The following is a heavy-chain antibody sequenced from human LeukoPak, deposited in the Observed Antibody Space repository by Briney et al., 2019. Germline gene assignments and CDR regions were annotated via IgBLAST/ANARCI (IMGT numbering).Heavy chain of an antibody. Sequence: GGSLRLSFAASGFTFNSYTMNWVRQAPGKGVERVSSISGSSRHKYYADSVKGRFTISRDNAKNSLYLQMNSLRAEDTAVYYCARTANFAAGYYIDYWGQGTLVTVSS. D-gene: IGHD6-13*01. CDR1: GFTFNSYT. CDR3: ARTANFAAGYYIDY. V-gene: IGHV3-21*01. J-gene: IGHJ4*02. CDR2: ISGSSRHK.